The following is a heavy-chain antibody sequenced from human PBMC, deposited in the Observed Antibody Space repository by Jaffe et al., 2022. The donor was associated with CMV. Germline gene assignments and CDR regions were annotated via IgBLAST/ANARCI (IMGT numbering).Heavy chain of an antibody. CDR3: ASPKVGLLSPGVFDY. D-gene: IGHD3-22*01. CDR1: GGSISSSSYY. Sequence: QLQLQESGPGLVKPSETLSLTCTVSGGSISSSSYYWGWIRQPPGKGLEWIGSIYYSGSTYYNPSLKSRVTISVDTSKNQFSLKLSSVTAADTAVYYCASPKVGLLSPGVFDYWGQGTLVTVSS. CDR2: IYYSGST. J-gene: IGHJ4*02. V-gene: IGHV4-39*01.